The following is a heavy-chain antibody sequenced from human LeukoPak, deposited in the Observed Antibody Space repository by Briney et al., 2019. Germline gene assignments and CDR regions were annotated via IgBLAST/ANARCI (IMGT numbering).Heavy chain of an antibody. Sequence: GGSLRLPCAASGFTFSSYAMSWVRQAPGKGLEWVSAISGSGGSTYYADSVKGRFTISRDNSKNTLYLQMNSLRAEDTAVYYCAKDPLRGADIVVVPAAIYYFDYWGQGTLVTVSS. CDR1: GFTFSSYA. V-gene: IGHV3-23*01. CDR2: ISGSGGST. J-gene: IGHJ4*02. D-gene: IGHD2-2*01. CDR3: AKDPLRGADIVVVPAAIYYFDY.